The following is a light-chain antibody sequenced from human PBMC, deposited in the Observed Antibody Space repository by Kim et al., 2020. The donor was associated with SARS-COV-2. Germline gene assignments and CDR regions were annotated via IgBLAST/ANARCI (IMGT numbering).Light chain of an antibody. CDR3: QSYDSSNQVV. J-gene: IGLJ2*01. V-gene: IGLV6-57*03. CDR1: SGSIASNY. Sequence: KTVTISCTRSSGSIASNYVQWYQQRPGSAPTTVIYEDNQRPSGVPDRFSGSIDSSSNSVSLAISGLKTEDEADYYCQSYDSSNQVVFGGGTQLTVL. CDR2: EDN.